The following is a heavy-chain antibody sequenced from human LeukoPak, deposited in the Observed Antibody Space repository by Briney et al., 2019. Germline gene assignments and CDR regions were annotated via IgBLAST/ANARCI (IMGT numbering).Heavy chain of an antibody. CDR2: INHSGDT. J-gene: IGHJ4*02. CDR3: ARARGAEAIDS. Sequence: SETLSLTCAVYGGSFNGYYWSWIRQPPGKGPEWIGEINHSGDTNYNPPLKSRVTLSVDTSKNQFSLKLRSVTAADTAAYYCARARGAEAIDSWGQGTLVTVSS. CDR1: GGSFNGYY. V-gene: IGHV4-34*01. D-gene: IGHD6-25*01.